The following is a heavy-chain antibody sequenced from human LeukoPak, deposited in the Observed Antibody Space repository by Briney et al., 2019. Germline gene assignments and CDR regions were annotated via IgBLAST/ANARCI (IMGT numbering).Heavy chain of an antibody. CDR2: ISSSSSYI. V-gene: IGHV3-21*01. CDR3: ASSPSISLGYMDV. J-gene: IGHJ6*03. Sequence: GGSLRLSCAASGFTFSSYSMNWVRQAPGKGLEWVSSISSSSSYIYYADSVKGRFTISRDNAKNSLYLQMNSLRAEDTAVYYCASSPSISLGYMDVWGKGTTVTVSS. CDR1: GFTFSSYS. D-gene: IGHD2-21*01.